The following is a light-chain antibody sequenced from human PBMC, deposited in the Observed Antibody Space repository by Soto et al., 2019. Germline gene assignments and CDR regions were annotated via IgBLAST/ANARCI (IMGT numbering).Light chain of an antibody. CDR2: DVS. CDR1: SSDVGAYNY. J-gene: IGLJ1*01. Sequence: QSVLTQPRSVSGSPGQSVTISCTGTSSDVGAYNYVSWYQQHPGKAPKLMIYDVSKRPSGVPDRFSGSKSGNMASLTISGLQADDEADYYCCSYAGSYTLIFGTGTKVTVL. CDR3: CSYAGSYTLI. V-gene: IGLV2-11*01.